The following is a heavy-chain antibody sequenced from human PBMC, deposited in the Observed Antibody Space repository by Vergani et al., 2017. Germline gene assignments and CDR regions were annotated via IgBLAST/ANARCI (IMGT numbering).Heavy chain of an antibody. CDR1: GFTFSSYA. J-gene: IGHJ3*02. V-gene: IGHV3-23*01. D-gene: IGHD6-13*01. CDR3: AKDSMKDSSSWYSYTSGAFDI. CDR2: ISGSGGST. Sequence: EVQLLESGGGLVQPGGSLRLSCAASGFTFSSYAMSWVRQAPGKGLEWVSAISGSGGSTYYADSVKGLFTISRDNSKNTLYLQMNSLRAEDTAVYYCAKDSMKDSSSWYSYTSGAFDIWGQGTMVTVSS.